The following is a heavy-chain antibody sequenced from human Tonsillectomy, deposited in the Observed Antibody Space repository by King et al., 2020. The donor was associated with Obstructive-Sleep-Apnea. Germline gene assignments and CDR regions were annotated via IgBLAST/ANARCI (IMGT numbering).Heavy chain of an antibody. Sequence: VQLVESGGGLVQPGGSLRVSCAASGFSFRSYVMHWVRQAPGKGLEWVAGISGTGGNIYYGDSVKGRFTISRDNSKNTLYLQMNTLRAEETAVYYCATGGLSAQLVSYFDHWGQGTLVTVSS. CDR3: ATGGLSAQLVSYFDH. J-gene: IGHJ4*02. D-gene: IGHD6-6*01. CDR2: ISGTGGNI. CDR1: GFSFRSYV. V-gene: IGHV3-23*04.